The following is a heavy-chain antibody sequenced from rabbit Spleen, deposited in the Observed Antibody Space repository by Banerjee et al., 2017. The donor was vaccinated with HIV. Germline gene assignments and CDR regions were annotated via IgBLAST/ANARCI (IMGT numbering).Heavy chain of an antibody. J-gene: IGHJ4*01. CDR3: ARDAGTYDYIDGYFNL. V-gene: IGHV1S45*01. CDR2: IYTGNGHL. Sequence: QEQLEESGGGLVKPEGSLTLTCTASGFSFSRSYDMCWVHQAPGKGLEWIGCIYTGNGHLHYASWAKGRFTISITSSTTVTLQMTSLTAADTATYFCARDAGTYDYIDGYFNLWGQGTLVTVS. CDR1: GFSFSRSYD. D-gene: IGHD4-2*01.